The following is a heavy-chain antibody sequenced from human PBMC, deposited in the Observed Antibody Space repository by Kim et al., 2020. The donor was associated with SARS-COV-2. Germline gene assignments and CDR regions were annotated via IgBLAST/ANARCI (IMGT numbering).Heavy chain of an antibody. CDR2: IYPGDSDT. D-gene: IGHD2-15*01. Sequence: GESLKISCKGSGYSFTTYWIGWVRQMPGKGLEWMGTIYPGDSDTRYSPSFQGQVTISADKSISTAYLQWSSLKASDTAMYYCARGRCRQNCGGSQNWFDPWGQGTLVTVSS. V-gene: IGHV5-51*01. CDR1: GYSFTTYW. J-gene: IGHJ5*02. CDR3: ARGRCRQNCGGSQNWFDP.